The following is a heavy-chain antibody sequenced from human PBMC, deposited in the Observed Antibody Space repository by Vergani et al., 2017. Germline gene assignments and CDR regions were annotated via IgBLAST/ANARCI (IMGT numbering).Heavy chain of an antibody. V-gene: IGHV4-31*03. D-gene: IGHD3-10*01. Sequence: QVQLQESGPGLVKPSQTLSLTCTVSGGSISSGGYYWNWIRQLPGKGLEWIGYIYYSGSTYDTPSLKSRVTISLDTSKNQFSLRLSSVTAADTAVYYCARDSNWVRGVITIWGQGTLVTVSS. CDR2: IYYSGST. CDR1: GGSISSGGYY. CDR3: ARDSNWVRGVITI. J-gene: IGHJ4*02.